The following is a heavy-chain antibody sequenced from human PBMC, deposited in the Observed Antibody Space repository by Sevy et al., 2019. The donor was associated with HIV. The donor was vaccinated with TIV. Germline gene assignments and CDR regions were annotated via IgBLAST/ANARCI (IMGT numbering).Heavy chain of an antibody. V-gene: IGHV3-7*03. CDR3: ARWSYCSSTSCYMGGYYYYGMDV. Sequence: GGSLRLSCAASGFTFSSYWMSWVRQAPGKGLEWVANIKQDGSEKYYVDSVKGRFTSSRDNAKNSLYRQMNGLRAEDTAVYYCARWSYCSSTSCYMGGYYYYGMDVWGQGTTVTVSS. D-gene: IGHD2-2*01. CDR1: GFTFSSYW. J-gene: IGHJ6*02. CDR2: IKQDGSEK.